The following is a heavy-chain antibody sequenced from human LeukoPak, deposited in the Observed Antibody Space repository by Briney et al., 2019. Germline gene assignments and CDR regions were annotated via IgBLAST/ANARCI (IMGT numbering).Heavy chain of an antibody. CDR2: ISWNSGAI. Sequence: RRSLRLSCAASGFTFDDYAMHWVRQAPGKGLQWVSGISWNSGAIGYADSVKGRFTISRDNAKNSLYLQMNNLRAEDTALYYCAKDIWGGSPDGYNRFDYWGQGTLVTVSS. CDR3: AKDIWGGSPDGYNRFDY. CDR1: GFTFDDYA. D-gene: IGHD5-24*01. V-gene: IGHV3-9*01. J-gene: IGHJ4*02.